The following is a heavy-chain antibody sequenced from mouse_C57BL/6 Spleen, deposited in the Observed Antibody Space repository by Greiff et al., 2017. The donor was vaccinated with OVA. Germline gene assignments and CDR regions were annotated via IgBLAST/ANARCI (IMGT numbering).Heavy chain of an antibody. Sequence: QVQLKQSGAELVRPGASVTLSCKASGYTFTDYEMHWVKQTPVHGLEWIGAIDPETGGTAYNQKFKGKAILTADKSSSTAYMELRSLTSEDSAVYYCTRKDPYYYGSSKGAWFAYWGQGTLVTVSA. V-gene: IGHV1-15*01. D-gene: IGHD1-1*01. CDR1: GYTFTDYE. CDR3: TRKDPYYYGSSKGAWFAY. J-gene: IGHJ3*01. CDR2: IDPETGGT.